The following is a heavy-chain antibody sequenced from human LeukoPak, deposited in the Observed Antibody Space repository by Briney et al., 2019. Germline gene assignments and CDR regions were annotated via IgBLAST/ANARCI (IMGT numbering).Heavy chain of an antibody. D-gene: IGHD3-9*01. CDR3: ARDRARRTGRYFAVFDY. CDR2: IYHSGST. V-gene: IGHV4-4*02. Sequence: PSETLSLTRAVSGGSISSSNWWSWVRQPPGKGLEWIGEIYHSGSTNYNPSLKSRVTISVDKSKNQFSLKLSSVTAADTAVYYCARDRARRTGRYFAVFDYWGQGTLVTVSS. J-gene: IGHJ4*02. CDR1: GGSISSSNW.